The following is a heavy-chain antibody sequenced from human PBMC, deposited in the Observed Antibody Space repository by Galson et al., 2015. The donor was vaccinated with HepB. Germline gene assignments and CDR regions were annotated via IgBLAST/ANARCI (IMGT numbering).Heavy chain of an antibody. D-gene: IGHD3-3*01. CDR2: ISAYNGNT. CDR1: GYTFTSYG. V-gene: IGHV1-18*01. CDR3: ARTLGAVFGAADDAFDI. Sequence: SVKVSCKASGYTFTSYGISWVRQAPGQGLEWMGWISAYNGNTNYAQKLQGRVTMTTDTSTSTAYMELRSLGSDDTAVYYCARTLGAVFGAADDAFDIWGQGTMVTVSS. J-gene: IGHJ3*02.